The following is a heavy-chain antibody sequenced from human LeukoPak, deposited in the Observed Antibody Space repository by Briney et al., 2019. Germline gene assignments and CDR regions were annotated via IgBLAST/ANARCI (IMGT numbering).Heavy chain of an antibody. D-gene: IGHD5-18*01. CDR3: ARGKIGYSYGSYY. Sequence: GESLKISCKGSGYSFTSNWIGWVRQMPGKGLEWMGIIYPGDSDTSYSPSFQGQVTISADKSISTAYLHWSSLKASDTAMYYCARGKIGYSYGSYYWGQGTLVTVSS. CDR1: GYSFTSNW. CDR2: IYPGDSDT. V-gene: IGHV5-51*01. J-gene: IGHJ4*02.